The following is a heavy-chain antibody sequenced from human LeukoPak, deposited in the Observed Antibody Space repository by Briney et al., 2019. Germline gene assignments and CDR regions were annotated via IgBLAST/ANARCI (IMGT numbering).Heavy chain of an antibody. D-gene: IGHD6-13*01. Sequence: GSLRLSCAASGFTFSDSYMSWIRQAPGKGLEWVSYISSSGSTIYYADSVKGRFTISRDNAKNSLYLQMNSLRAEDTAVYYCAAGTSSSWSEYFQHWGQGTLVTVSS. CDR2: ISSSGSTI. CDR3: AAGTSSSWSEYFQH. CDR1: GFTFSDSY. J-gene: IGHJ1*01. V-gene: IGHV3-11*01.